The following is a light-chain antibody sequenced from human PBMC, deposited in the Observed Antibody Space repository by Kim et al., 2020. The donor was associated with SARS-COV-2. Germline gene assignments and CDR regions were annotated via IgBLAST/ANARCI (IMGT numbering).Light chain of an antibody. V-gene: IGLV7-46*01. CDR1: TGAVTSGHY. Sequence: PGGTVHFPVGSSTGAVTSGHYPYWFQQKPGQDPRILIYDINNKHSWTPARFSGSLLGGKAALTLSGAQPEDEADYYCLLYYSNSRVFGGGTKLTVL. CDR2: DIN. CDR3: LLYYSNSRV. J-gene: IGLJ3*02.